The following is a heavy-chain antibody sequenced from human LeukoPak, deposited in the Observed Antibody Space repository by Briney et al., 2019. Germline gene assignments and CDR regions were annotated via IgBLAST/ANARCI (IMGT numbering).Heavy chain of an antibody. D-gene: IGHD3-9*01. CDR3: TTVGLYDILTGHYHDSFDR. CDR1: GLPFSNAW. V-gene: IGHV3-15*01. CDR2: IKGKIDGGTK. Sequence: RVLRLSCAASGLPFSNAWMSWVRQAPGKGLEWVGRIKGKIDGGTKDHAALVKGRFTISRDDSKNTLYLQMNSLKTEDTAVYYCTTVGLYDILTGHYHDSFDRWGQGTMVTVSS. J-gene: IGHJ3*01.